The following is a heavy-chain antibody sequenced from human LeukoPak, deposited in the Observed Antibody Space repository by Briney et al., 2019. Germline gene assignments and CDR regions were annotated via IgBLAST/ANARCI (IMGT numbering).Heavy chain of an antibody. CDR1: GFTFSSRDW. CDR3: AELGITMIGGV. V-gene: IGHV3-7*01. J-gene: IGHJ6*04. D-gene: IGHD3-10*02. CDR2: IKQDGSEK. Sequence: GGSLRLSCVASGFTFSSRDWMTWVRQAPGKWLEWVANIKQDGSEKNYVDSVKGRFTISRDNAKNSVDLQMNSLRVEDTAVYYCAELGITMIGGVWGKGTTVTISS.